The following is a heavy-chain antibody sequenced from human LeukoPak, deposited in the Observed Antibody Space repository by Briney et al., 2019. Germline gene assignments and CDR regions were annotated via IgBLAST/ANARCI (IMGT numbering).Heavy chain of an antibody. J-gene: IGHJ3*01. V-gene: IGHV3-23*01. CDR3: AKDTGFCTANSCFYDALDV. D-gene: IGHD2-2*01. Sequence: YADSLKGRFTISRDNSENTLYLQMNNLRADDTAMYYCAKDTGFCTANSCFYDALDVWGRGTMVTVSS.